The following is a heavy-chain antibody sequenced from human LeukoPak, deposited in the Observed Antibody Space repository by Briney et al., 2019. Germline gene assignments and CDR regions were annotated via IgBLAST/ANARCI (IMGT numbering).Heavy chain of an antibody. CDR2: IKQDGSEK. CDR3: ARDKYYDRYFDS. D-gene: IGHD3-22*01. J-gene: IGHJ4*02. V-gene: IGHV3-7*01. Sequence: PGGSLRLSCVGSGFIFNSNWMSWVRQAPGKGLEGVANIKQDGSEKFYVDSVKGRFTISRDNAKNSVSLQMNSLRVEDTAVYYCARDKYYDRYFDSWGQGTLVTVSS. CDR1: GFIFNSNW.